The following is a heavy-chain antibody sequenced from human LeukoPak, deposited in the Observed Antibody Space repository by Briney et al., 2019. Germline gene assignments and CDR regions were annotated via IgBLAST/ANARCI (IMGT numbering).Heavy chain of an antibody. CDR2: IYYSGST. CDR3: AHSSGYYDPFDY. V-gene: IGHV4-31*03. Sequence: SQTLSLACTVSGGSISSGGYYWSWIRQHPGKGLEWIGYIYYSGSTYYNPSLKSRVTISVDTSKNQFSLKLSSVTAADTAVYYCAHSSGYYDPFDYWGQGTLVTVSS. J-gene: IGHJ4*02. D-gene: IGHD3-22*01. CDR1: GGSISSGGYY.